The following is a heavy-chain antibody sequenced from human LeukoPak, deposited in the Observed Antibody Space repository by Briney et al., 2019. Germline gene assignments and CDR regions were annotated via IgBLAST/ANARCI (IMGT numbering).Heavy chain of an antibody. V-gene: IGHV3-74*01. J-gene: IGHJ4*02. D-gene: IGHD2-8*01. CDR1: GFTFSSYW. Sequence: PGGSLRLSCAASGFTFSSYWMHWVRQAPGKGLVWVSRINSDGSSTSYADSVKGRFTISRDNAKNTLYLQMNSLRAEDTAVYYCARAGVLVYATPGGFDYWGQGTLVTVSS. CDR3: ARAGVLVYATPGGFDY. CDR2: INSDGSST.